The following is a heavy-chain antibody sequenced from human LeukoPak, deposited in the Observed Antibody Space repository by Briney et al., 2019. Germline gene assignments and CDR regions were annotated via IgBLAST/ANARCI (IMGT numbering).Heavy chain of an antibody. CDR2: IYYSGST. Sequence: SETLSLTCTVSGGSISSYYWSWIRQPPGKGLEWIGYIYYSGSTNYNPSLKSRVTISVDTSKNQFSLKLSSVTAADTAVYYCARDKQDAFDIWGQGTMVTVSS. V-gene: IGHV4-59*01. CDR3: ARDKQDAFDI. J-gene: IGHJ3*02. CDR1: GGSISSYY. D-gene: IGHD6-13*01.